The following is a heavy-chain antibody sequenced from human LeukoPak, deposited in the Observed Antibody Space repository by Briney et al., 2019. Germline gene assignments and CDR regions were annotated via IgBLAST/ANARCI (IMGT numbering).Heavy chain of an antibody. CDR3: TTDPYDYGDNYFDY. J-gene: IGHJ4*02. Sequence: ETLSLTCTVSGGSISSYYWSWIRQPPGKGLEWVGRIKSKTDGGTTDYAAPVKGRFTISRDDSKNTLYLQMDSLKTEDTAVYYCTTDPYDYGDNYFDYWGQGTLVTVSS. CDR2: IKSKTDGGTT. V-gene: IGHV3-15*01. CDR1: GGSISSYY. D-gene: IGHD4-17*01.